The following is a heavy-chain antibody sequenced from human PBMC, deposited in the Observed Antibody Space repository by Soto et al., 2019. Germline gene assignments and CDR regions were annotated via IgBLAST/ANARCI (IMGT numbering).Heavy chain of an antibody. CDR3: AKVGPVTTRWSFYYGMDV. J-gene: IGHJ6*02. D-gene: IGHD4-17*01. CDR1: GFTFSSYA. V-gene: IGHV3-23*01. CDR2: ISGGSDST. Sequence: VQLLESGGGLVQPGGSLRVSCAASGFTFSSYAMSWVRQAPGKGLEWVSAISGGSDSTYYADSVKGRFTISRVNSKNTLYLQMNSLRAEDTAVYYCAKVGPVTTRWSFYYGMDVWGQGTTVIVS.